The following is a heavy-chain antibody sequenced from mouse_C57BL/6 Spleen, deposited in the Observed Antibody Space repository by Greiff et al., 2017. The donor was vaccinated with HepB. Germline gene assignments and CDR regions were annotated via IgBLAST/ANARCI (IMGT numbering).Heavy chain of an antibody. D-gene: IGHD2-4*01. J-gene: IGHJ1*03. CDR1: GYTFTSYW. Sequence: VQLQQPGAELVKPGASVKLSCKASGYTFTSYWMQWVKQRPGQGLEWIGEIDPSDSYTNYNQKFKGKATLTVDTSSSTAYMQLSSLTSEDSAVYYCARADYGWYFDVWGTGTTVTVSS. CDR2: IDPSDSYT. V-gene: IGHV1-50*01. CDR3: ARADYGWYFDV.